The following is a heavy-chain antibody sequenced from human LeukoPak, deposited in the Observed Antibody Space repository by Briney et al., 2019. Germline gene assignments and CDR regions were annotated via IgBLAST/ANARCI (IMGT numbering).Heavy chain of an antibody. CDR2: INPDTGDK. CDR1: GYTFTNYH. J-gene: IGHJ4*02. Sequence: GASVKVSCKASGYTFTNYHINWVRQASGQGLEWMTWINPDTGDKGYARKFQGRVTITRDTSISTSYMELRSLRSDDTAVYFCARTTSFTASGYDYWGQGTLVTVSS. V-gene: IGHV1-8*03. D-gene: IGHD6-25*01. CDR3: ARTTSFTASGYDY.